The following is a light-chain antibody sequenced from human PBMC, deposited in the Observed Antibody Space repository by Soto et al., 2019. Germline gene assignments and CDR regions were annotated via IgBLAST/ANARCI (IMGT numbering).Light chain of an antibody. J-gene: IGLJ1*01. CDR3: SLYTSSTFYV. CDR2: EVS. Sequence: QSVLTQPPSVSGSPGQSVTISCTGTSSDVGYYNRVSWYQQPPGTAPKRLIYEVSNRPSGVPDRFSGSKSGNTASLTISGLQAEDEADYYCSLYTSSTFYVFGTGTKVTVL. CDR1: SSDVGYYNR. V-gene: IGLV2-18*01.